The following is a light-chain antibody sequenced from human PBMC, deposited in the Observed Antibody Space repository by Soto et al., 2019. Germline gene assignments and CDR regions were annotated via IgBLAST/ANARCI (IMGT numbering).Light chain of an antibody. CDR2: AAS. V-gene: IGKV1-39*01. CDR3: QESYTSLRT. J-gene: IGKJ2*01. CDR1: QSINSY. Sequence: DIQMTQSPSSLSASVGDRVTITCRASQSINSYLSWYQQKPGKAPSLLIYAASNLQGGVPLRFSGSGSGAAFTLTITSLQPEDFATYYCQESYTSLRTFGQGTNLEI.